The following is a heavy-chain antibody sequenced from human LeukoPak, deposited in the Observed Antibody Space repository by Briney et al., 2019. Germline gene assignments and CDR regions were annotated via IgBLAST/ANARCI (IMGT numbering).Heavy chain of an antibody. D-gene: IGHD3-22*01. CDR3: ARDRNFIAP. Sequence: SGPTLVNPTQTLTLTCTCSGFSLTTSGMRVSWIRQPPGKALEWLARIDWDDEKFFRTSLKTRLTISRDTSKNQVVLTMTNMDPVDTATYFCARDRNFIAPWGPGTLVTVSS. J-gene: IGHJ5*02. V-gene: IGHV2-70*04. CDR2: IDWDDEK. CDR1: GFSLTTSGMR.